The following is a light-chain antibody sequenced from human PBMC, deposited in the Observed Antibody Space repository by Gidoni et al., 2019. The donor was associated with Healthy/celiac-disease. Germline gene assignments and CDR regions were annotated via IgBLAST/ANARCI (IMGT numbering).Light chain of an antibody. V-gene: IGKV3-20*01. CDR2: GAS. CDR1: QSASSSY. J-gene: IGKJ4*01. Sequence: ELVLTQSSGTLSLSPGERATLSCRVSQSASSSYLAWYQQKPGQAPRLLIYGASSRATGIPDRFSGSGSGTDFTLTISRLEPEDCAVYYCQQYSSSLPLTFGGGTKVEIK. CDR3: QQYSSSLPLT.